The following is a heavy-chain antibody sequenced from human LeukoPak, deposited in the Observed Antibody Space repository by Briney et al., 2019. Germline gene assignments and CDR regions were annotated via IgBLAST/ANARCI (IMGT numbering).Heavy chain of an antibody. CDR2: ISWNSGSI. CDR3: AKAPRLYSGSYYA. J-gene: IGHJ4*02. Sequence: GGSLRLSCAASGFTFDDYAMHWVRQAPGKGLEWVSGISWNSGSIGYAGSVKGRFTISRDNAKNSLYLRMNSLRAEDTALYYCAKAPRLYSGSYYAWGQGTLVTVSS. V-gene: IGHV3-9*01. CDR1: GFTFDDYA. D-gene: IGHD1-26*01.